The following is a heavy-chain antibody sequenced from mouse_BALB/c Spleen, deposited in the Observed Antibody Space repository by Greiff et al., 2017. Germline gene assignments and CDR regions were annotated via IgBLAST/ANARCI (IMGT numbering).Heavy chain of an antibody. CDR3: ARGDYRYDVGFAY. Sequence: EVQLQESGPGLVKPSQSLSLTCSVTGYSITSGYYWNWIRQFPGNKLEWMGYISYDGSNNYNPSLKNRISITRDTSKNQFFLKLNSVTTEDTATYYCARGDYRYDVGFAYWGQGTLVTVSA. CDR1: GYSITSGYY. J-gene: IGHJ3*01. V-gene: IGHV3-6*02. D-gene: IGHD2-14*01. CDR2: ISYDGSN.